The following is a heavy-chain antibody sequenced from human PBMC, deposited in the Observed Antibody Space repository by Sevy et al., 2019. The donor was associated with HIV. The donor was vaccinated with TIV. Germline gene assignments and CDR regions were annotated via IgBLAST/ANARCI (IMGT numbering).Heavy chain of an antibody. CDR2: ITAYSGKT. CDR3: ARDSLSYSSSWGYFHY. Sequence: ASVKVSCKTSGYTFSSYGVSWVRQAPGQGLEWMGWITAYSGKTYYAQKFQGRVTMTTDTSTNTMYLELRSLGYDDTAVYYCARDSLSYSSSWGYFHYWGQGTLVTVSS. CDR1: GYTFSSYG. J-gene: IGHJ4*02. V-gene: IGHV1-18*04. D-gene: IGHD3-16*01.